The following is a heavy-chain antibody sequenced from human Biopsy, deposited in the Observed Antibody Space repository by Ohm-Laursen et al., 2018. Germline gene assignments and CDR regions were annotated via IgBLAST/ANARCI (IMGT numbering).Heavy chain of an antibody. Sequence: TLSLTCTVSGDSISSGGNYWSWIRQFPGKGLEWIAYIYHTGSTYYNPSLKSRLSIAIDTSKNQFSGSLRSVTAADTAVYYCARADMVTTIVDYWGQGTQVTVSS. CDR2: IYHTGST. CDR1: GDSISSGGNY. V-gene: IGHV4-31*03. J-gene: IGHJ4*02. CDR3: ARADMVTTIVDY. D-gene: IGHD5-12*01.